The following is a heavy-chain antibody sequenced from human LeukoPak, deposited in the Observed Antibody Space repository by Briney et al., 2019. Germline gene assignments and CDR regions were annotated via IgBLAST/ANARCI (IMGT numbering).Heavy chain of an antibody. D-gene: IGHD3-10*02. J-gene: IGHJ4*02. CDR3: AKPLGVTMLGFDY. Sequence: PGGSLRLSCAASGFTFSNYAMSWVRQAPGKGLEWVSTTSGRGGSTYYADSVKGRFTIPRDNSNNTLYLQLDSLKAEDTAVYHCAKPLGVTMLGFDYWGQGTLVTVSS. V-gene: IGHV3-23*01. CDR2: TSGRGGST. CDR1: GFTFSNYA.